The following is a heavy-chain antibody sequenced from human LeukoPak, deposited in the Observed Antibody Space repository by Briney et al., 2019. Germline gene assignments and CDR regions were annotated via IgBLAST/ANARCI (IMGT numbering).Heavy chain of an antibody. D-gene: IGHD3-22*01. V-gene: IGHV4-59*01. J-gene: IGHJ5*02. CDR3: ARGRTYYYDSSGALWFDP. Sequence: PSETLSLTCTVSGGSISSYYWSWIRQPPGKGLEWIGYIYYSGSTNYNPSLKSRVTISVDTSKNQFSLKLSSVTAADTAVYYCARGRTYYYDSSGALWFDPWGQGTLVTVSS. CDR2: IYYSGST. CDR1: GGSISSYY.